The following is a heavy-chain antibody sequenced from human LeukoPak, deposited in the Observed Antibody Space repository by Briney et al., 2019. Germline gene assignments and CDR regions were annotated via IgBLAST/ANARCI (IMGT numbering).Heavy chain of an antibody. CDR1: VYTFTSYY. V-gene: IGHV1-46*01. CDR3: ARAAHGCGGDCYEFDY. D-gene: IGHD2-21*02. Sequence: ASVKVSCKASVYTFTSYYMHWVRQAPGQGLEWMGIVNPSGGSTSYAQKFQGRVTMTRDTSTSTVYMELSSLRSEDTAVYYCARAAHGCGGDCYEFDYWGQGTLVTVSS. J-gene: IGHJ4*02. CDR2: VNPSGGST.